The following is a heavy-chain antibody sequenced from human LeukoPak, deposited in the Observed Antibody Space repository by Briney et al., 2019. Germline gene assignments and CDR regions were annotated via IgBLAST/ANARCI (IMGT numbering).Heavy chain of an antibody. CDR2: ISSSSSYI. V-gene: IGHV3-21*01. CDR1: GFTFSSYG. D-gene: IGHD6-19*01. J-gene: IGHJ4*02. CDR3: AREVAVAGSFDY. Sequence: GGSLRLSCAASGFTFSSYGMHWVRQAPGKGLEWVSSISSSSSYIYYADSVKGRFTISRDNAKNSLYLQMNSLRAEDTAVYYCAREVAVAGSFDYWGQGTLVTVSS.